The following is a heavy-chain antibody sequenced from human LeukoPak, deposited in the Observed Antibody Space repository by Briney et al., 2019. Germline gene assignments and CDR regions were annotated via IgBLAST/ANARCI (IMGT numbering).Heavy chain of an antibody. CDR3: ARSYSSSYNWFDP. CDR2: INSDGSST. J-gene: IGHJ5*02. D-gene: IGHD6-13*01. V-gene: IGHV3-74*01. CDR1: GFTFSSYW. Sequence: GSLRLSCAASGFTFSSYWMHWFRQAPGKGLVWVSRINSDGSSTSYADSVKGRFTISRDNAKNTLYLQMNSLRAEDTAVYYCARSYSSSYNWFDPWGQGTLVTVSS.